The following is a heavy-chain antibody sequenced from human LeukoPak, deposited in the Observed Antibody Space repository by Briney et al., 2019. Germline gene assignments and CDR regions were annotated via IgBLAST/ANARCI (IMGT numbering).Heavy chain of an antibody. V-gene: IGHV1-18*04. D-gene: IGHD4-17*01. CDR3: AIDYGHFPVRDY. CDR2: INTYNGNT. CDR1: GYTFTSYG. J-gene: IGHJ4*02. Sequence: ASVKVSCKASGYTFTSYGISWVRQAPGQGLEWMGWINTYNGNTKYTQRLQGRVTVTTDTSTSTAYMELRSLRSDDTAVYYCAIDYGHFPVRDYWGQGTLVTVSS.